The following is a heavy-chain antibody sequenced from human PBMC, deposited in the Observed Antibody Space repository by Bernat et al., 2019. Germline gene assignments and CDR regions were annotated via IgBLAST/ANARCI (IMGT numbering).Heavy chain of an antibody. D-gene: IGHD2-2*01. CDR3: ARDLPQDIVVVPAAIGY. J-gene: IGHJ4*02. V-gene: IGHV3-21*01. CDR2: ISSSSSYI. Sequence: EVQLVESGGGLVKPGGSLRLSCAASGFTFSSYSMNWDRQAPGKGLEWVSSISSSSSYIYYADSVKGRFTISRDNAKNSLYLQMNSLRAEDTAVYYCARDLPQDIVVVPAAIGYWGQGTLVTVSS. CDR1: GFTFSSYS.